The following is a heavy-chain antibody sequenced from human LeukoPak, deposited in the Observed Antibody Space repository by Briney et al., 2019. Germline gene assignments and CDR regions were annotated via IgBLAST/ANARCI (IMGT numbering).Heavy chain of an antibody. V-gene: IGHV3-23*01. CDR2: ISGGGGST. CDR3: ARDFQTADAFDI. J-gene: IGHJ3*02. Sequence: GGSLRLSCAASGFTFSSYAMSWVRQAPGKGLEWVSTISGGGGSTYFAGSVKGRFTISRDNAKNSLYLQMNSLRAEDTAVYYCARDFQTADAFDIWGQGTMVTVSS. CDR1: GFTFSSYA.